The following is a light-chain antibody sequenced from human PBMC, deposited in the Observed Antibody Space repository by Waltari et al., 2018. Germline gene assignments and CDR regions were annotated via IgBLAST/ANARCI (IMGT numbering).Light chain of an antibody. V-gene: IGLV1-40*01. CDR2: GTS. CDR1: GSNIGAGFD. J-gene: IGLJ2*01. Sequence: QSVLTQPPSVSGAPGQRVTISCTGSGSNIGAGFDVHWYQPLPGKAPKRLLYGTSTRPLGVPDRYFGSQSGTSASLAITGLQAEDEADYYCQSYDTSLSVVFGGGTKLTVL. CDR3: QSYDTSLSVV.